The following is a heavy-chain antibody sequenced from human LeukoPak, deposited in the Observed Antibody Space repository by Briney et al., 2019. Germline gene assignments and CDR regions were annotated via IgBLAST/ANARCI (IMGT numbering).Heavy chain of an antibody. CDR2: MNPNSGNT. Sequence: ASVKVSCKASGYTFTSYDINWVRQATGQGLEWMGWMNPNSGNTGYAQKFQGRVTMTRNTSISTAYMELSSLRSEDTAVYYCARGSKIAAAGSPDYWGQGTLVTVSS. J-gene: IGHJ4*02. D-gene: IGHD6-13*01. CDR1: GYTFTSYD. CDR3: ARGSKIAAAGSPDY. V-gene: IGHV1-8*01.